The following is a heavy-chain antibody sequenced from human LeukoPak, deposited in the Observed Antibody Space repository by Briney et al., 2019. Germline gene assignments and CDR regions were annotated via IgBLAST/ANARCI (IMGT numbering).Heavy chain of an antibody. CDR3: ARGILYSSSWSDDAFDI. Sequence: GGSLRLSCAASGFTFSSYSMNWVRQAPGKGLEWVSSITSSGRYIYYADSVKGRFTISRDNAKNSLYLQMNSLRAEDTAVYYCARGILYSSSWSDDAFDIWGQGTMVTVSS. CDR2: ITSSGRYI. J-gene: IGHJ3*02. D-gene: IGHD6-13*01. CDR1: GFTFSSYS. V-gene: IGHV3-21*01.